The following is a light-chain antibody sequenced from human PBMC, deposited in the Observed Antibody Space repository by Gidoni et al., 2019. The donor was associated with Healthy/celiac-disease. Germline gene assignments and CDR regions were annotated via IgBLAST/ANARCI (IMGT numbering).Light chain of an antibody. CDR2: GAS. Sequence: EMVLTQSPGTLSLSPGEKATLSCRASQSVSSSYLAWYQQKPGQAPRLLIYGASSRATGIPDRFSGSGSGTDFTLTISRLEPEDFAVYYCQQYGSSPWAFGQETKVEIK. CDR1: QSVSSSY. CDR3: QQYGSSPWA. V-gene: IGKV3-20*01. J-gene: IGKJ1*01.